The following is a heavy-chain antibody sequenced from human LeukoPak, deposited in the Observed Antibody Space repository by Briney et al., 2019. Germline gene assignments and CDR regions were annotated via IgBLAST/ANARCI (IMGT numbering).Heavy chain of an antibody. CDR1: GFTFSDYY. Sequence: GGSLRLSCAASGFTFSDYYMSWIRQAPGKGLEWVSYISSSSSYTNYADSVKGRFTISRDNAKNSLYLQMNSLRAEDTAIYYCAKLAYGDVPVYWGQGTLVTVSS. CDR3: AKLAYGDVPVY. V-gene: IGHV3-11*03. CDR2: ISSSSSYT. J-gene: IGHJ4*02. D-gene: IGHD4-17*01.